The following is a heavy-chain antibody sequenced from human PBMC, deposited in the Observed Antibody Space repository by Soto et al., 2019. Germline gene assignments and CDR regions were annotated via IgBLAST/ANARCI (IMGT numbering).Heavy chain of an antibody. CDR1: GGSISSSSYY. CDR3: ATSYCSSTSCYGVYYMDV. CDR2: IYYSGST. Sequence: SETLSLTCTVSGGSISSSSYYWGWIRQPPGKGLEWIGSIYYSGSTYYNPSLKSRVTISVDTSKNQFSLKLSSVTAADTAVYYCATSYCSSTSCYGVYYMDVWGKGTTVTVSS. J-gene: IGHJ6*03. V-gene: IGHV4-39*01. D-gene: IGHD2-2*01.